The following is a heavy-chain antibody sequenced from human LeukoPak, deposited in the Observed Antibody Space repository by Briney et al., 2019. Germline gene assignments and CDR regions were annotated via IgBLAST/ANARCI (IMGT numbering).Heavy chain of an antibody. J-gene: IGHJ4*02. CDR2: INWNGGNT. CDR3: AATYSGNWEFDY. Sequence: GGSLRLSCAASGFTFDDYGMSWVRQAPGKGLEWVSGINWNGGNTGSADSVKGRFTISRDNAKNSLYLQMNSLRAEDTALYYCAATYSGNWEFDYWGQGTLVTVSS. D-gene: IGHD1-26*01. V-gene: IGHV3-20*04. CDR1: GFTFDDYG.